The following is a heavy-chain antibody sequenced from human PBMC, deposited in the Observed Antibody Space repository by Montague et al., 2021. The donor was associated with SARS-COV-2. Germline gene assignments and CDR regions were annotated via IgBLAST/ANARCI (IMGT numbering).Heavy chain of an antibody. Sequence: SLRLSCAASGFIVSRNYMSWVRQAPGKGLEWVSSIYVGGGTYHADSVKGRFTVSRDGSQNTLYLQMNSLRVDDTADYYCGRGYSDATRDALDYWGQGLLVTVSS. CDR1: GFIVSRNY. D-gene: IGHD2-15*01. V-gene: IGHV3-66*01. CDR2: IYVGGGT. J-gene: IGHJ4*02. CDR3: GRGYSDATRDALDY.